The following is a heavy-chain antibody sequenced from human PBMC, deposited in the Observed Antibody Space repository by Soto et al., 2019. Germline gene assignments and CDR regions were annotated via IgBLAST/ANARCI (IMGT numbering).Heavy chain of an antibody. Sequence: GASVKVSCKASGYTFTRYAMNWVRQAPGQGLEWMGWINTNTGNPTYAQGFTGRFVFTLDTSVSTAYLQICSLKAEDTAVYYCARDYQLPTITYYYYYYGMDVWGQGTTVTVS. V-gene: IGHV7-4-1*01. J-gene: IGHJ6*02. D-gene: IGHD2-2*01. CDR2: INTNTGNP. CDR3: ARDYQLPTITYYYYYYGMDV. CDR1: GYTFTRYA.